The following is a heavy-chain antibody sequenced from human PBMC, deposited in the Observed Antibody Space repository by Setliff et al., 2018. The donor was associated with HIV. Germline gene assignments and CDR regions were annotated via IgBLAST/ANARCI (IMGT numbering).Heavy chain of an antibody. V-gene: IGHV1-8*01. D-gene: IGHD3-10*01. CDR3: ARGKGVGGVVITGGLDV. CDR2: MNPNTGVS. Sequence: ASVKVSCKASGHTFTNVDIHWLRRATGQGLEWMGWMNPNTGVSGYALKFQARVPMTRDTSISTAYMEPSCLTSEDTAVYYCARGKGVGGVVITGGLDVWGKGTTVTVSS. CDR1: GHTFTNVD. J-gene: IGHJ6*04.